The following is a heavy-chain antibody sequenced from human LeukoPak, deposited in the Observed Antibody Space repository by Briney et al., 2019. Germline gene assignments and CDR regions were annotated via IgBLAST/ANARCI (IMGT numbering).Heavy chain of an antibody. J-gene: IGHJ6*03. CDR1: GGSISSYY. CDR2: IYTSGST. D-gene: IGHD2-2*01. CDR3: ARDMCSSTSCYDYYYYMDV. V-gene: IGHV4-4*07. Sequence: PSETLSLTCTVSGGSISSYYWSWIRQPAGKGLEWIGRIYTSGSTNYNPSLKSRVTMSVDTSKNPFSLKLSSVTAADTAVYYCARDMCSSTSCYDYYYYMDVWGKGTTVTVSS.